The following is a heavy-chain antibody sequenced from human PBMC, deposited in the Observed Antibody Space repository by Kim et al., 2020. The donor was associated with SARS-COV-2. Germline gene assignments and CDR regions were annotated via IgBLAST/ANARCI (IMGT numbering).Heavy chain of an antibody. CDR3: AREGVGYSLVSLGYYYGMDV. CDR2: INTNTGNP. D-gene: IGHD5-18*01. CDR1: GYTFTSYA. V-gene: IGHV7-4-1*02. Sequence: ASVKVSCKASGYTFTSYAMNWVRQAPGQGLEWMGWINTNTGNPTYAQGFTGRFVFSLDTSVSTAYLQISSLKAEDTAVYYCAREGVGYSLVSLGYYYGMDVWGQGTTVTVSS. J-gene: IGHJ6*02.